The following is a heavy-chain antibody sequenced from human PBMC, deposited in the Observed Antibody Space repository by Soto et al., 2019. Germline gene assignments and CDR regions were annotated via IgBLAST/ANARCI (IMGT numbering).Heavy chain of an antibody. J-gene: IGHJ4*02. D-gene: IGHD3-16*01. CDR1: GGSINAY. Sequence: QVQLQESGPGLVQPSGTLSLTCTVSGGSINAYWSWVRQPPGKGLEWIGEIHHSGSTKYNLSLKSRVTISKDKSKNQFSLNLSSVTAADTAVYYCARHGGFYFDYWGQGTLVTVSS. CDR2: IHHSGST. CDR3: ARHGGFYFDY. V-gene: IGHV4-4*02.